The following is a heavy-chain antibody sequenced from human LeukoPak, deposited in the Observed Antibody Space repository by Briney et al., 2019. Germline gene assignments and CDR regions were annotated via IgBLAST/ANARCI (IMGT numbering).Heavy chain of an antibody. CDR1: GGSFSGYY. Sequence: SETLSPTCAVYGGSFSGYYWSWIRQPPGKGREWIGEINHSGSTNYNPSLKSRVTISVDTSKNQFSLKLSSVTAADTAVYFCAKEGWGGSYYTFFDYWGQGTLVTASS. CDR2: INHSGST. D-gene: IGHD1-26*01. CDR3: AKEGWGGSYYTFFDY. J-gene: IGHJ4*02. V-gene: IGHV4-34*01.